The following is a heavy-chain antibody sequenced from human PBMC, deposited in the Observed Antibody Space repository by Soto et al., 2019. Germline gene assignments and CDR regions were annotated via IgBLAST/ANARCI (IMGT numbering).Heavy chain of an antibody. V-gene: IGHV1-18*01. D-gene: IGHD3-3*01. CDR3: ARAYDFWSGYAFDY. CDR2: ISAYNGNT. CDR1: GYTFTSYG. Sequence: ASVKVSCKAAGYTFTSYGISWVRQAPGQGLEWMGWISAYNGNTNYAQKLQGRVTMTTDTSTSTAYMELRSLRSDDTAVYYCARAYDFWSGYAFDYWGQGTLVTVSS. J-gene: IGHJ4*02.